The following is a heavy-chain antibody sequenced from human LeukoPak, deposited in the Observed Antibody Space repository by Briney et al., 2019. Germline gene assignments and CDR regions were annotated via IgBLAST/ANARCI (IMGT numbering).Heavy chain of an antibody. V-gene: IGHV1-2*02. D-gene: IGHD5-12*01. J-gene: IGHJ3*02. CDR1: GYTFSGYY. Sequence: ASVKLSCKASGYTFSGYYMHWVRQAPGQGLEWMGWINPNSGGTNYAQKFQGRVTMTRDTSISTAYMELSRLRSDDTAVYYCARDVVGGYRDAFDIWGQGTMVTVSS. CDR2: INPNSGGT. CDR3: ARDVVGGYRDAFDI.